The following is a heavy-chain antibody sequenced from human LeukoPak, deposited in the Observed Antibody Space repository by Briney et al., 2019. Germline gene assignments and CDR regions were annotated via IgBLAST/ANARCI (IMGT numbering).Heavy chain of an antibody. J-gene: IGHJ6*02. Sequence: SETLSLTCAVYGGSFSGYYWSWIRQPPGKGLEWIGEINHSGSTNYNPSLKSRVTISVDTSKNQFSLKLSSVTAADTAVYYCAGSRIAAAVMDVWGQGTTVTVSS. CDR3: AGSRIAAAVMDV. D-gene: IGHD6-13*01. V-gene: IGHV4-34*01. CDR1: GGSFSGYY. CDR2: INHSGST.